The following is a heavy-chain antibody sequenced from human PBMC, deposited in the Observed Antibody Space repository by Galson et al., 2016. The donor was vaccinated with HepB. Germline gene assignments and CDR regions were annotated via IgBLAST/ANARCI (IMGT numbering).Heavy chain of an antibody. CDR1: GGFIESNNYF. Sequence: SETLSLTCGVSGGFIESNNYFWGCIRQPPGKGLEWIGNSYSSGTAYYNPSLKSRVTISVEESKTQFSLNLTSVTAADTAVYYCARRVRWLADAFDVRGQGALVIVSS. CDR3: ARRVRWLADAFDV. J-gene: IGHJ3*01. CDR2: SYSSGTA. D-gene: IGHD6-19*01. V-gene: IGHV4-39*01.